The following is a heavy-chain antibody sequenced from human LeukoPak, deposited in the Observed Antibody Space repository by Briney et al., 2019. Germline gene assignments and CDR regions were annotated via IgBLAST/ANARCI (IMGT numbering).Heavy chain of an antibody. D-gene: IGHD2-15*01. J-gene: IGHJ6*02. Sequence: SETLSLTCTVSGGSISSGGYYWSWIRQPPGKGLEWIGSIYYSGSTYYNPSLKSRVTISVDTSKNQFSLKLSSVTAVDTAVYYCARDRSPIGDCSGGSCYSRVYGMDVWGQGTTVTVSS. CDR3: ARDRSPIGDCSGGSCYSRVYGMDV. CDR1: GGSISSGGYY. V-gene: IGHV4-39*07. CDR2: IYYSGST.